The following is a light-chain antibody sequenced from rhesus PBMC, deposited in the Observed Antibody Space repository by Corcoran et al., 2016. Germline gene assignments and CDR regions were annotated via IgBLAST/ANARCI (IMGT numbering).Light chain of an antibody. V-gene: IGKV2-58*01. CDR1: QSLLHRNGNTY. J-gene: IGKJ2*01. CDR3: MEGTHRPRS. CDR2: KVS. Sequence: DVAMIQSPLSLPVTLGQPASISCRSSQSLLHRNGNTYLSWFQQRPGQSPRRLIYKVSNRDSGVPYRFSGRGAGTDFTLKISRVEAEDVGVYFCMEGTHRPRSFGQGTTVKIK.